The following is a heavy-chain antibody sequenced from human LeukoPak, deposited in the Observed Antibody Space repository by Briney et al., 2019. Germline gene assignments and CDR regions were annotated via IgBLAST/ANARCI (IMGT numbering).Heavy chain of an antibody. D-gene: IGHD6-13*01. J-gene: IGHJ4*02. V-gene: IGHV1-8*01. CDR3: ARGTSSLYPGDGDY. Sequence: APVKVSCKASGYTFTSSDLTWVCQATGQGLEWMGWMNPHSVNTGYAQKFQGRVTMTRHTSISTAYMELRSPRSEDTPVYYCARGTSSLYPGDGDYWGRGTLVTVS. CDR2: MNPHSVNT. CDR1: GYTFTSSD.